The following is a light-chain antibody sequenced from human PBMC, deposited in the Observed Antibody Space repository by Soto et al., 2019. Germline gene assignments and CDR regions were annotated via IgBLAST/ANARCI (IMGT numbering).Light chain of an antibody. V-gene: IGLV2-14*01. CDR2: AAS. CDR3: SSSTFTTTLL. Sequence: QSALTQPASVSGSPGQSITISCTGTSSDIGDYNYVSWYQHHPGNAPRLIIYAASNRPPGVSNRFSGSKSGNTASLTISGLQAEDEAEYYCSSSTFTTTLLFGGGTKLTVL. CDR1: SSDIGDYNY. J-gene: IGLJ2*01.